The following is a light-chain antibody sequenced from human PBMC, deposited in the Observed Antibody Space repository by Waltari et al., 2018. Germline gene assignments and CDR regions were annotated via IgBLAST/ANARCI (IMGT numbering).Light chain of an antibody. CDR2: RND. CDR3: ASWDDSLNGHWV. J-gene: IGLJ3*02. Sequence: QSVLTQPPSASGTPGQRVTISCSGSSSNPGTNVVNWYQQVPGTAPKLLLSRNDLRPSGVPDRFSASKSGTSASLAISGLQSEDEAEYYCASWDDSLNGHWVFGGGTKVTVL. CDR1: SSNPGTNV. V-gene: IGLV1-44*01.